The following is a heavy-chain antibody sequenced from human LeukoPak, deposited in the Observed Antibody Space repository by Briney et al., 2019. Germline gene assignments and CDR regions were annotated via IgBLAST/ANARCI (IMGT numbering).Heavy chain of an antibody. CDR1: GGSISGRRNY. CDR2: IYYDGTT. CDR3: ATGAGIGVSHA. J-gene: IGHJ5*02. V-gene: IGHV4-39*02. Sequence: PSETLSLTCTISGGSISGRRNYWDWFRQPPGKGLEWIASIYYDGTTYYYPSLKSRATISLDTSKNHYSLEVKSVTAADTALYYCATGAGIGVSHAWGQGILVTVST. D-gene: IGHD6-19*01.